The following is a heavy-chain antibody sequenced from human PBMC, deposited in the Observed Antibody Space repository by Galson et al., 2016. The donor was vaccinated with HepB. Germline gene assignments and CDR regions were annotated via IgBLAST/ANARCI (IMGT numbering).Heavy chain of an antibody. V-gene: IGHV3-7*01. CDR1: GFTFSNYW. CDR3: AKGTTLQVHFGYFDH. D-gene: IGHD1/OR15-1a*01. Sequence: SLRLSCAASGFTFSNYWMSWVRQAPGKGLEWVANINQDGSPKSYADSVKGRFTVSRDNAKNSLYLQMNSLRAEDTAVYYCAKGTTLQVHFGYFDHWGQGTLVTVSS. CDR2: INQDGSPK. J-gene: IGHJ4*02.